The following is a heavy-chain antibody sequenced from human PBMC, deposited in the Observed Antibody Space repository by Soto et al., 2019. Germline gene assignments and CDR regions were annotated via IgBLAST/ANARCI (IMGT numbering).Heavy chain of an antibody. J-gene: IGHJ4*02. CDR3: ARFRERTGTTDY. D-gene: IGHD1-7*01. CDR2: IYYSGST. CDR1: GGYISSGGYY. V-gene: IGHV4-31*03. Sequence: TSETLSLTYTVSGGYISSGGYYWSWIRQHPGKGLEWIGYIYYSGSTYYNPSLKSRVTISVDTSKNQFSLKLSSVTAADTAVYYCARFRERTGTTDYWGQGTLVTVSS.